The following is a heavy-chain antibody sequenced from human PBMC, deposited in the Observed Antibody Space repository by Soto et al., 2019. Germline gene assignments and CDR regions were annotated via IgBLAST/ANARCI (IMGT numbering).Heavy chain of an antibody. CDR2: IYYSGST. D-gene: IGHD6-13*01. CDR3: AHVSSRRAFDI. J-gene: IGHJ3*02. Sequence: SETLSLTCTVSGGSISSGDYYWSWIRQPPGKGLEWIGYIYYSGSTYYNPSLKSRVTISVDTSKNQFSLKLSSVTAADTAVYYRAHVSSRRAFDIWGQGTMVTVSS. V-gene: IGHV4-30-4*01. CDR1: GGSISSGDYY.